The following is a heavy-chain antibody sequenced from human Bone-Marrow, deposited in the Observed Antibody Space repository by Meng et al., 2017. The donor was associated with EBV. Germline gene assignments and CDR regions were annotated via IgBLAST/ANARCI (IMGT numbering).Heavy chain of an antibody. V-gene: IGHV1-69*01. J-gene: IGHJ4*02. CDR1: GGPFNSDA. Sequence: VQVEQSGAGVKKPGSSVKVACKTSGGPFNSDAISWVRQAPGQGLEWLGGLIPMFGAPNYAQKFQGRVTITADASTSTHYMELSSLRSEDTAVYYCASESGRGYTPDYWGQGTLVTVSS. CDR3: ASESGRGYTPDY. CDR2: LIPMFGAP. D-gene: IGHD3-10*01.